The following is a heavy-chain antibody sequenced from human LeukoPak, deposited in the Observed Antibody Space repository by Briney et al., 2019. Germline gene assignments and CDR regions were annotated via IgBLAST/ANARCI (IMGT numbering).Heavy chain of an antibody. J-gene: IGHJ2*01. CDR1: GYTFTTYW. Sequence: GESLKISCQASGYTFTTYWIGWVRQMPGKGLECMGIIYPDDSDTTYSPSFQGQVTIPADKSFSTAYLQWSSLKASDTAIYYCARLGGGTYYFGSASYPNWYFDLWGRGTLVTVSS. CDR2: IYPDDSDT. V-gene: IGHV5-51*01. D-gene: IGHD3-10*01. CDR3: ARLGGGTYYFGSASYPNWYFDL.